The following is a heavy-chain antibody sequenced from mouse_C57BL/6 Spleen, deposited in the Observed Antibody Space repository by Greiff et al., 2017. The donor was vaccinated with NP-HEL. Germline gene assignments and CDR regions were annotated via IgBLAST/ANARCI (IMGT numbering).Heavy chain of an antibody. D-gene: IGHD1-1*01. CDR1: GYTFTSYW. J-gene: IGHJ1*03. V-gene: IGHV1-61*01. CDR3: ARGYYGSSYDWYFDV. CDR2: IYPSDSET. Sequence: VQLQQPGAELVRPGSSVKLSCKASGYTFTSYWLDWVKQRPGQGLEWIGNIYPSDSETHYNQKFKDKATLTVDKSSSTAYMQLSSLTSEDSAVYYCARGYYGSSYDWYFDVWGTGTTVTVSS.